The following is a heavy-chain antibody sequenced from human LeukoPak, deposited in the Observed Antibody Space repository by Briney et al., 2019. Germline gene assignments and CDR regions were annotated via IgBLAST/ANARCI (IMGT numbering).Heavy chain of an antibody. CDR1: GGSISSCH. V-gene: IGHV4-59*01. CDR3: AGGRWFDP. CDR2: IYYSGST. J-gene: IGHJ5*02. Sequence: SETLSLTCTVSGGSISSCHWSWIRQPPGKGLEWIGYIYYSGSTNHNPSLKSRVTISVDTSKNQFSLKLSSVTAADTAVYYCAGGRWFDPWGQGTLVTVSS.